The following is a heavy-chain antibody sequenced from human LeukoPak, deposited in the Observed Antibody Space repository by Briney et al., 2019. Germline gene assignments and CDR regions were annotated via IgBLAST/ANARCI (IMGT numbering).Heavy chain of an antibody. CDR1: GGSFSDYY. D-gene: IGHD6-13*01. CDR2: INHSGGT. Sequence: SETLSLTCAVYGGSFSDYYWSWIRQPPGKGVEWIGEINHSGGTNYNPSLKSRVTISVDTSKNQFSLKLSSVTAADTAVYYCARGSGIAAAGSRYGMDVWGQGTTVTVSS. CDR3: ARGSGIAAAGSRYGMDV. V-gene: IGHV4-34*01. J-gene: IGHJ6*02.